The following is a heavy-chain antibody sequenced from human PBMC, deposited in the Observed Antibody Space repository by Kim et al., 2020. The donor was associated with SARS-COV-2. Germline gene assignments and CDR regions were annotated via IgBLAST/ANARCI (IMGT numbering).Heavy chain of an antibody. CDR3: ARHSGYRSSSSGKTGAFDY. Sequence: SETLSLTCTVSGGSISSSSYYWGWIRQPPGKGLEWIGSIYYSGSTYYNPSLKSRVTISVDTSKNQFSLKLSSVTAADTAVYYCARHSGYRSSSSGKTGAFDYWGQGTLVTVSS. D-gene: IGHD6-6*01. V-gene: IGHV4-39*01. CDR1: GGSISSSSYY. J-gene: IGHJ4*02. CDR2: IYYSGST.